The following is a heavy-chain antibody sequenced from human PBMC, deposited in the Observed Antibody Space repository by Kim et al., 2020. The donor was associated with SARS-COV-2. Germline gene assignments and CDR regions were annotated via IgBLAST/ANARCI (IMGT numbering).Heavy chain of an antibody. V-gene: IGHV3-23*01. CDR3: AKSVRYSSHAPDY. D-gene: IGHD4-4*01. J-gene: IGHJ4*02. Sequence: YCPDTVKGRFTISRDDYKNTLYLQMNSLGAEDTAVYYCAKSVRYSSHAPDYWGQGTLVTVSS.